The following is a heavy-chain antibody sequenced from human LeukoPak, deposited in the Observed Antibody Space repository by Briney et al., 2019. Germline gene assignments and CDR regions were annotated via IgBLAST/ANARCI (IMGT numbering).Heavy chain of an antibody. D-gene: IGHD2-15*01. CDR2: IYPGDSHS. CDR3: SRLGGSWVGFDY. Sequence: GESLKISCKGSGYSFTNYLIGWVRQMPGKGLECMGIIYPGDSHSIYSPSFQGQVIISADKSISTAYLQWSSLKASDTAMYYCSRLGGSWVGFDYWGQGTLVTVSS. V-gene: IGHV5-51*01. J-gene: IGHJ4*02. CDR1: GYSFTNYL.